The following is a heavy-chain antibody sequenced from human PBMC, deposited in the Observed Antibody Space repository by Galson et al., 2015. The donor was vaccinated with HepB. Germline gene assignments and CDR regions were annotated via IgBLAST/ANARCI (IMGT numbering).Heavy chain of an antibody. CDR2: IYWDDDK. J-gene: IGHJ5*02. V-gene: IGHV2-5*02. Sequence: PALVKPTQTLTLTCTFSGFSLSTSGVGVGWIRQPPGKALEWLALIYWDDDKRYSPSLKSRLTITKDTSKNQVVLTMTNMDPVDTAAYYCARIVSGTGADPWGQGTLVTVSS. CDR1: GFSLSTSGVG. D-gene: IGHD3/OR15-3a*01. CDR3: ARIVSGTGADP.